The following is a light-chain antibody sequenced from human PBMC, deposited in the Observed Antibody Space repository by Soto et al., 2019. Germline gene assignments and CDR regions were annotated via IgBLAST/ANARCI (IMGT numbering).Light chain of an antibody. CDR3: GSYPGSSPPVV. CDR2: EVS. Sequence: QSVLTQPASVSGSPGQSITISCTGTSSDVGSYNLVSWYQQHPGKAPKLMIYEVSKRPSGVSNRFSGSKSGNTASLTSSGLQAEVEGDYYGGSYPGSSPPVVSGGGPRLSAL. CDR1: SSDVGSYNL. V-gene: IGLV2-23*02. J-gene: IGLJ2*01.